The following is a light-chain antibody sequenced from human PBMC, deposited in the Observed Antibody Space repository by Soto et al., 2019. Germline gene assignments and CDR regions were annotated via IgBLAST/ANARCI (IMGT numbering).Light chain of an antibody. Sequence: EIVLTQSPSSPSLSLGDRATISCRASQSISSYLAWYQQKPGQAPRLLIYAASSWASGIPARFSGSGSGTDFTLTISSLEPEDFAIYYCQQSYSSPFTFGQGTRLEI. CDR2: AAS. J-gene: IGKJ5*01. V-gene: IGKV3-11*01. CDR3: QQSYSSPFT. CDR1: QSISSY.